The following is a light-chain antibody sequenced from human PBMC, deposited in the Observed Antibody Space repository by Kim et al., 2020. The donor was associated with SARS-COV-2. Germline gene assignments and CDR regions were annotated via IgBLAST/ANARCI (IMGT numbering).Light chain of an antibody. CDR1: SSDVGRYDY. CDR3: SSHTSSNTWV. CDR2: DVF. V-gene: IGLV2-14*03. J-gene: IGLJ3*02. Sequence: GQSITTSCTGTSSDVGRYDYVSWYQQHPDKAPKLMIYDVFKRPSGVSVRFSGSKSDNTASLTISGLQAEDEADYYRSSHTSSNTWVFGGGTKLTVL.